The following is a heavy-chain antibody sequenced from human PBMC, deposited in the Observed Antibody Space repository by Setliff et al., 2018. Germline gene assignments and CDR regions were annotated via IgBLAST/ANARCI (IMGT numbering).Heavy chain of an antibody. D-gene: IGHD3-22*01. CDR2: INHGGST. Sequence: SETLSLTCAVYGGAFSGYYWSWIRQPPGKGLEWIGEINHGGSTSYTPSLKSRVTRSADTSKNQFSLKLSSVTAADTAVYYCARGPMTLDYWGQGTLVTVSS. V-gene: IGHV4-34*01. CDR1: GGAFSGYY. CDR3: ARGPMTLDY. J-gene: IGHJ4*02.